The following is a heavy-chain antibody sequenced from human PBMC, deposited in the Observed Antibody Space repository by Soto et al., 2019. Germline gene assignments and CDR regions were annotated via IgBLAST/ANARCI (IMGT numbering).Heavy chain of an antibody. Sequence: SETLSLTCTVSGGSISSSSYYWGWIRQPPGKGLEWIGSIYYSGSTYYNPSLKSRVTISVDTSKNQFSLKLSSVTAADTAVYYCARDDGGYCSSCPDGWFDPWGQGTPVTVSS. D-gene: IGHD2-15*01. CDR1: GGSISSSSYY. V-gene: IGHV4-39*02. J-gene: IGHJ5*02. CDR2: IYYSGST. CDR3: ARDDGGYCSSCPDGWFDP.